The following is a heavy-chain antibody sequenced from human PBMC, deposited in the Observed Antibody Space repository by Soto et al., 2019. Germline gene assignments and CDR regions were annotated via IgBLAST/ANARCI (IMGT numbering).Heavy chain of an antibody. CDR3: AKDWYYTIDY. CDR1: GFVLSNTW. Sequence: GGSLRLSCAASGFVLSNTWIHWVRQVPGKGLVWVSRINSDGSSITYADSVKGRFTISRDNAKNTLYLQMSSLRVEDTAVYYCAKDWYYTIDYWGQGTPVTVSS. V-gene: IGHV3-74*01. D-gene: IGHD3-3*01. CDR2: INSDGSSI. J-gene: IGHJ4*02.